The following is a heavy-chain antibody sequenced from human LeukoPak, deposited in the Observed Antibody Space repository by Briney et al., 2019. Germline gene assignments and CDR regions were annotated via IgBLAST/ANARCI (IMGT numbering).Heavy chain of an antibody. CDR2: ISGSGSGSST. D-gene: IGHD3-10*01. CDR1: EFTFSNYG. CDR3: TTVTLRPVGL. V-gene: IGHV3-23*01. Sequence: GGSLRLSCAASEFTFSNYGMTWVPQAPGKGLEWGSTISGSGSGSSTYYADSVKGRFTISRDNSKNTLFLQMNSLKIEGTAGYYCTTVTLRPVGLWGQGTLVTVSS. J-gene: IGHJ4*02.